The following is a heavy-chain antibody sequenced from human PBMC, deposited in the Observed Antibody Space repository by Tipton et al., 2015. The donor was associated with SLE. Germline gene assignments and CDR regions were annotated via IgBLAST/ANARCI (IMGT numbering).Heavy chain of an antibody. CDR1: GGSFSGYY. Sequence: TLSLTCAVYGGSFSGYYWSWIRQPPGKGLEWIGEINHSGSTNYNPSLKSRVTISVDTSKNQFSLKLSSVTAAGTAVYYCARDKSSSWYGVYMDVWGKGTTVTVSS. V-gene: IGHV4-34*01. J-gene: IGHJ6*03. CDR3: ARDKSSSWYGVYMDV. D-gene: IGHD6-13*01. CDR2: INHSGST.